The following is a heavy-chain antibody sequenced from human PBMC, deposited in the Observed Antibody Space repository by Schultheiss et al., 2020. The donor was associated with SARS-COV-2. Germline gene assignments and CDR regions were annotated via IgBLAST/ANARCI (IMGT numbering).Heavy chain of an antibody. V-gene: IGHV1-18*01. CDR2: ISAYNGNT. Sequence: ASVKVSCKASGYTFTSYGISWVRQAPGQGLEWMGWISAYNGNTNYAQKLQGRVTMTTDTSTSTAYMELRSLRSDDTAVYYCARGPRRIQLWLYYYGMDVWGQGTTVTVAS. D-gene: IGHD5-18*01. J-gene: IGHJ6*02. CDR1: GYTFTSYG. CDR3: ARGPRRIQLWLYYYGMDV.